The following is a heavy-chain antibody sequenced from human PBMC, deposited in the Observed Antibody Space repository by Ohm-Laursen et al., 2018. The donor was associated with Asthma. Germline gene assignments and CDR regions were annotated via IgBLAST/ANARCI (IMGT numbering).Heavy chain of an antibody. CDR2: ISGSGGST. CDR1: GFTFSDYY. J-gene: IGHJ6*02. CDR3: ARELDYYDSSGYYRAYYYYGMDV. V-gene: IGHV3-23*01. D-gene: IGHD3-22*01. Sequence: GSLRLSCSASGFTFSDYYMTWIRQAPGKGLEWVSAISGSGGSTYYADSVKGRFTNSRDNSKNTLYLQMNSLRAEDTAVYYCARELDYYDSSGYYRAYYYYGMDVWGQGTTVTVSS.